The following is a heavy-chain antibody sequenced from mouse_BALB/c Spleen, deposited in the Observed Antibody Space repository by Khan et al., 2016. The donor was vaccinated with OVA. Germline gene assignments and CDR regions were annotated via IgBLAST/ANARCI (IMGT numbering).Heavy chain of an antibody. Sequence: QIQLVQSGPELKKPGETVKISCKASGYTFTNYGMNWVKQAPGKGLKWMGWINTYTGESTYADDFKGRFAFSLETSANTAYLQINNLKNEDTATYFCARSASYWFFDVWGAGTTVTVSS. V-gene: IGHV9-3-1*01. CDR1: GYTFTNYG. D-gene: IGHD6-1*01. J-gene: IGHJ1*01. CDR3: ARSASYWFFDV. CDR2: INTYTGES.